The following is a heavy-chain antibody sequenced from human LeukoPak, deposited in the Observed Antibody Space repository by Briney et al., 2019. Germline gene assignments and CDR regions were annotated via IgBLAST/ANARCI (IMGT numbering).Heavy chain of an antibody. CDR2: INHSGST. CDR3: ARHVVVVPGRGFRHNWFDP. D-gene: IGHD2-2*01. V-gene: IGHV4-34*01. CDR1: GGSFSGYY. Sequence: SETLSLTCAVYGGSFSGYYWSWIRRPPGKGLEWIGEINHSGSTNYNPSLKSRVTISVDASKRQFSLKVTSVTAADTAVYYCARHVVVVPGRGFRHNWFDPWGQGTLVIVSS. J-gene: IGHJ5*02.